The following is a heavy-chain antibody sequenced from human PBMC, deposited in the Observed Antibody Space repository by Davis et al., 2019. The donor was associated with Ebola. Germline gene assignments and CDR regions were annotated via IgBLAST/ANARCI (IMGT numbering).Heavy chain of an antibody. Sequence: SETLSLTCAVYGGSFSGYYWSWIRQPPGKGLEWIGSIYYSGSTYYNPSLKSRVTISVDTSKNQFSLKLSSVTAADTAVYYCARDPVPYCTGGVCYAYNWFDPWGQGTLVTVSS. CDR1: GGSFSGYY. V-gene: IGHV4-34*01. D-gene: IGHD2-8*02. J-gene: IGHJ5*02. CDR3: ARDPVPYCTGGVCYAYNWFDP. CDR2: IYYSGST.